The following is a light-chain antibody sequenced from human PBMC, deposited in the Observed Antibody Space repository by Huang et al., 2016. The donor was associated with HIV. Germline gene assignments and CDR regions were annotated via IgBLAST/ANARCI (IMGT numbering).Light chain of an antibody. CDR2: GAS. J-gene: IGKJ1*01. CDR1: QTVLYSSNNKNY. CDR3: HQYYRSPWT. Sequence: DIVMTQSPDSLAVSLGERATIHCKSSQTVLYSSNNKNYLAWYQQKPGQPPKLLIYGASTRESGVPDRFSGSGSGTDFTLTISSLQATDVAVYYCHQYYRSPWTFGQGTKVEIK. V-gene: IGKV4-1*01.